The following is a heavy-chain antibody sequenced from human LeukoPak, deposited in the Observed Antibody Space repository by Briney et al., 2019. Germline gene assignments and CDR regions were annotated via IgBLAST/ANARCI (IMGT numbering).Heavy chain of an antibody. CDR1: GFTFSSYG. V-gene: IGHV3-30*02. J-gene: IGHJ3*02. CDR2: IRYDGSNK. Sequence: PGGSLRLSCAASGFTFSSYGMHWVRQAPGKGLEWVAFIRYDGSNKYYADSVKGRFTISRDNAKNSLYLQMNSLRAEDTAVYYCARDVYYYDSSGRLGGGDDAFDIWGQGTMVTVSS. D-gene: IGHD3-22*01. CDR3: ARDVYYYDSSGRLGGGDDAFDI.